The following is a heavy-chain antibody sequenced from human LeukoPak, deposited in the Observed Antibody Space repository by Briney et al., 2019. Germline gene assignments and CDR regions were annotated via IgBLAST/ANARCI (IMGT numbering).Heavy chain of an antibody. Sequence: GGSLRLSCEASGFILSRYSMNWVRQAPGKGLEWVSSVSTSSSYIYYADSVKGRFTISRDNAKNSLYLQMNSLRAEDTAVYYCAKVGLPYYYDSSGYPFDYWGQGTLVTVSS. CDR3: AKVGLPYYYDSSGYPFDY. D-gene: IGHD3-22*01. J-gene: IGHJ4*02. V-gene: IGHV3-21*04. CDR1: GFILSRYS. CDR2: VSTSSSYI.